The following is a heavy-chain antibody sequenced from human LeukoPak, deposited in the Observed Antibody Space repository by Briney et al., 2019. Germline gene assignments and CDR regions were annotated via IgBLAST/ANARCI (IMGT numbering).Heavy chain of an antibody. V-gene: IGHV4-34*01. D-gene: IGHD3-10*01. CDR3: ARRLSPYYYGSGRAFDY. J-gene: IGHJ4*02. CDR1: GGSFSGYY. CDR2: INHSGSA. Sequence: PSETLSLTCAVYGGSFSGYYWSWIRQPPGKGLEWIGEINHSGSANYNPSLKSRVTISVDTSKNQFSLKLSSVTAADTAVYYCARRLSPYYYGSGRAFDYWGQGTLVTVSS.